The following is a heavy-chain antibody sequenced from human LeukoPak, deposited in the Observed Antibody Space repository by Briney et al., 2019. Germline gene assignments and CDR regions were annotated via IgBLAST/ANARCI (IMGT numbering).Heavy chain of an antibody. J-gene: IGHJ4*02. CDR3: ATDRPSRIAVASRGEFDY. V-gene: IGHV1-24*01. CDR1: GYTLTELS. D-gene: IGHD6-19*01. Sequence: ASVKVSCKVSGYTLTELSMHWVRQAPGKGLEWMGGFDPEDGETIYARKFQGRVTMTEDTSTDTAYMELSILRSEDTAVYYCATDRPSRIAVASRGEFDYWGQGTLVTVSS. CDR2: FDPEDGET.